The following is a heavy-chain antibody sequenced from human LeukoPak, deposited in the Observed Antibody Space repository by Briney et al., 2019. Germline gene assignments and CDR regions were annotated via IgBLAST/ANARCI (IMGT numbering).Heavy chain of an antibody. V-gene: IGHV1-2*02. J-gene: IGHJ4*02. CDR2: INPNSGGT. D-gene: IGHD3-22*01. CDR3: ARDVTYYYDSSGYYLDY. Sequence: ASVKVSCKASGYTFTGYYMHWVRQAPGQGLEWMGWINPNSGGTNYAQKLQGRVTMTTDTSTSTAYMELRSLRSDDTAVYYCARDVTYYYDSSGYYLDYWGQGTLVTVSS. CDR1: GYTFTGYY.